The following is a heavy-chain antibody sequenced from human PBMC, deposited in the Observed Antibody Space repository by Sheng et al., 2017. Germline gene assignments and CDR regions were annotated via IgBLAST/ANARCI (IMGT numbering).Heavy chain of an antibody. CDR1: DSPLVSYG. Sequence: ESVGGLVQPGGTRRDSPVQPLDSPLVSYGMSWVRQAPGKGLEWVSAISGSGGSTYYADSVKGRFTISRDNSKNTLYLQMNSLRAEDTAVYYCAKGGAYSGYDTYYYYYMDVWGKGTTVTVSS. D-gene: IGHD5-12*01. J-gene: IGHJ6*03. V-gene: IGHV3-23*01. CDR3: AKGGAYSGYDTYYYYYMDV. CDR2: ISGSGGST.